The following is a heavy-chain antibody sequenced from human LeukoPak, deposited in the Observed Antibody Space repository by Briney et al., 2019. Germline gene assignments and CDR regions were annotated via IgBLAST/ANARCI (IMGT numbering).Heavy chain of an antibody. CDR2: IDAGNGRT. V-gene: IGHV1-3*01. D-gene: IGHD3-10*01. CDR1: QYSFSDYA. J-gene: IGHJ4*02. Sequence: ASVKVSCKASQYSFSDYAIHWVRQAPGQRLEWMGWIDAGNGRTKYSQSFQGRLTIIRDTSATTAYMELSGLTSEDTVTYYCARGCWTDVARGSYYFDYWGQGTLVSVST. CDR3: ARGCWTDVARGSYYFDY.